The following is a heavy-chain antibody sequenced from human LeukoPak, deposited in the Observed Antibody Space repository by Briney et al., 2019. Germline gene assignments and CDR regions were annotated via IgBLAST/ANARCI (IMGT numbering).Heavy chain of an antibody. Sequence: SETLSLTCSVSGGSISSSYHWSWIRQSPGQGLEWIGCVYYGGSTSNSNYNPSLRSRVTISGDTSKNELSLKMTSVAAADTAKYYCAGHLDWYFDLWGRGTLVTVSS. V-gene: IGHV4-59*08. CDR2: VYYGGST. CDR1: GGSISSSYH. CDR3: AGHLDWYFDL. J-gene: IGHJ2*01.